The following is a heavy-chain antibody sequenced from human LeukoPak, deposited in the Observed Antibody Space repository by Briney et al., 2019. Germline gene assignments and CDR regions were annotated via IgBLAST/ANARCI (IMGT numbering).Heavy chain of an antibody. CDR1: GFTFSSYT. J-gene: IGHJ4*02. CDR3: ARSGYSSGWDY. CDR2: ISSSSSYI. Sequence: GGSLRLSCAASGFTFSSYTMNWVRQAPGKGLEWVSFISSSSSYIYYADSVKGRFTISRDNAKNSLHLQMNSLRAEDTAVYYCARSGYSSGWDYWSQGTLVTVSS. D-gene: IGHD6-19*01. V-gene: IGHV3-21*01.